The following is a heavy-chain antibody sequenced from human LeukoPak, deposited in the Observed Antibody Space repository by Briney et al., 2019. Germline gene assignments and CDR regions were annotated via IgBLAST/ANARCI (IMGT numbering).Heavy chain of an antibody. CDR2: IYYSGST. V-gene: IGHV4-30-4*01. Sequence: SQTLSLTCTVSGGSISSGDYYWGWIRQPPGKGLEWIGYIYYSGSTYYNPSLKSRVTISVDTSKNQFSLKRSSVTAADTAVYYCARSTRRVVRDFDYWGQGTLVTVSS. D-gene: IGHD2-2*01. CDR1: GGSISSGDYY. J-gene: IGHJ4*02. CDR3: ARSTRRVVRDFDY.